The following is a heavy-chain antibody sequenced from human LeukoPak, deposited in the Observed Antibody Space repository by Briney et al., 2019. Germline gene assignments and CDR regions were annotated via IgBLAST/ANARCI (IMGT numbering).Heavy chain of an antibody. CDR1: GDSVSTASNA. J-gene: IGHJ4*02. D-gene: IGHD2-2*01. V-gene: IGHV6-1*01. Sequence: SQTLSLTCAISGDSVSTASNAWYWIRQSPSRGLEWLGRTYYNSKWYTDYAVSVSGRTTINPDTSRNQLSLQLSFVTPEDTAVYYCVSFYETYWGRGTLVTVSS. CDR3: VSFYETY. CDR2: TYYNSKWYT.